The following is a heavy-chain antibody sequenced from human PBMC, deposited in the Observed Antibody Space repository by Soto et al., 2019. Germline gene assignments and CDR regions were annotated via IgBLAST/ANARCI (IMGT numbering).Heavy chain of an antibody. CDR2: ISDDGSNK. V-gene: IGHV3-30-3*01. CDR1: GFTFSNYA. CDR3: ARDRFASSWSYFDY. D-gene: IGHD6-13*01. Sequence: GGSLRLSCAASGFTFSNYALHWVRQAPGKGLEWVAVISDDGSNKYYADSVKGRFTISRDNSKNTLHLQMNSLRAEDTAVYYCARDRFASSWSYFDYWGQGTPVTVSS. J-gene: IGHJ4*02.